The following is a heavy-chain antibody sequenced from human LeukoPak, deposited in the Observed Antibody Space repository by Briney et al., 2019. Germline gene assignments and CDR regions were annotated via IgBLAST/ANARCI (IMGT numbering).Heavy chain of an antibody. CDR3: AKGSLEMATVDFEF. D-gene: IGHD5-24*01. J-gene: IGHJ4*02. Sequence: GRSLRLSCAASGFDFGNYAMHWVRQAPGKGLQWVSGINWSSKMVAYAASVKGRFTISRDNAKNSLYLQMNSLTSGDTAFYFCAKGSLEMATVDFEFWGQGTLVTVSS. V-gene: IGHV3-9*01. CDR1: GFDFGNYA. CDR2: INWSSKMV.